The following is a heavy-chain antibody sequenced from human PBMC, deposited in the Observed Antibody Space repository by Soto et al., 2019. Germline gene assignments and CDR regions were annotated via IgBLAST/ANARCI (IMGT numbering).Heavy chain of an antibody. CDR3: ARLTTYGDLDY. J-gene: IGHJ4*02. CDR1: GGSISSYY. CDR2: IYYSGST. V-gene: IGHV4-39*01. D-gene: IGHD4-17*01. Sequence: SETLSLTCTVSGGSISSYYWGWIRQPPGKGLEWIGSIYYSGSTYYNPSLKSRVTISVDTSKNQFSLKLSSVTAADTAVYYCARLTTYGDLDYWGQGTLVTVSS.